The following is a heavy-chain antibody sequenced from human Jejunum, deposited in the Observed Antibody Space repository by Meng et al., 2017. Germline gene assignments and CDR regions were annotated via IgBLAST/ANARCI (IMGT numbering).Heavy chain of an antibody. CDR3: AKVIAPYYFDY. CDR2: ISASGATT. V-gene: IGHV3-23*01. Sequence: EVQLLESGGGLVQPGGSLRLSCAASGFTFSSYVMNWVRQAPGKGLEWVSAISASGATTYYTDSVKGRFTISRDNAKNTLYLQMNSLTAEDTAVYYCAKVIAPYYFDYWGQGTLVTVSS. D-gene: IGHD2/OR15-2a*01. CDR1: GFTFSSYV. J-gene: IGHJ4*02.